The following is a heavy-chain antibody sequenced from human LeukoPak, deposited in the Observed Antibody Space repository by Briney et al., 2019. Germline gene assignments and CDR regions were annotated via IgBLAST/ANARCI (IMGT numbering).Heavy chain of an antibody. CDR1: GYTFTSYA. Sequence: ASVKVSCKASGYTFTSYAMHWVCQAPGQRLEWMGWINAGNGNTKYSQKFQGRVTITRDTSASTAYMELSSLRSEDTAVYYCARDQDRTGFGELNPNPWGQGTLVTVSS. CDR3: ARDQDRTGFGELNPNP. J-gene: IGHJ5*02. V-gene: IGHV1-3*01. D-gene: IGHD3-10*01. CDR2: INAGNGNT.